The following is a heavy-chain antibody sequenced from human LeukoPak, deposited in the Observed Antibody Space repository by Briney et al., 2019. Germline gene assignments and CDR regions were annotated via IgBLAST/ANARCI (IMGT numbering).Heavy chain of an antibody. Sequence: SQTLSLTCTVSGGSISSGSYYRSWIRQPAGKGLEWIGRIYTSGSTNYSPSLKSRVTISVDTSKNQFSLKLSSVTAADTAVYYCAGSYGAPHWYFDLWGRGTLVTVSS. D-gene: IGHD4-17*01. V-gene: IGHV4-61*02. J-gene: IGHJ2*01. CDR2: IYTSGST. CDR1: GGSISSGSYY. CDR3: AGSYGAPHWYFDL.